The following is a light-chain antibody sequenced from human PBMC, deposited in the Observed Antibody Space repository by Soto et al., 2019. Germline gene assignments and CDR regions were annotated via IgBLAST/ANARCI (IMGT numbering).Light chain of an antibody. J-gene: IGKJ2*01. Sequence: DIQMTQSPSSLSASVGDRVTITCRASQSISNSLNWYQQKPGKAPILLIYAASSLQSGVPSRFSGSGSGTDFTLTISSLQPEDFATYYCQQSYSTPYTFVQGTKLEIK. CDR3: QQSYSTPYT. CDR1: QSISNS. CDR2: AAS. V-gene: IGKV1-39*01.